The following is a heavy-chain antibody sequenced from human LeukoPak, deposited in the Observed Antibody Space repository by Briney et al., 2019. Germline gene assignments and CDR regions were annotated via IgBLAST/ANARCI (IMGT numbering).Heavy chain of an antibody. CDR3: ARDRVNTPSWFDP. CDR2: IYHSGST. D-gene: IGHD2-2*02. Sequence: SETLSLTCAVSGGSISSSNWWSWVRQPPGKGLGWSGEIYHSGSTNYNPSLKSRVTISVDKSKTQFSLKLSSVTAADTAVYYCARDRVNTPSWFDPWGQGTLVTVSS. V-gene: IGHV4-4*02. CDR1: GGSISSSNW. J-gene: IGHJ5*02.